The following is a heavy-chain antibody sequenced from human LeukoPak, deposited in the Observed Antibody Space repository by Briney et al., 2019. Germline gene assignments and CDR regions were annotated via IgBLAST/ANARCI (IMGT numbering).Heavy chain of an antibody. CDR3: ARRDYDFWSGYAFDI. V-gene: IGHV4-39*01. CDR1: GGSISSSSYY. CDR2: IYYSGST. Sequence: PSETLSLTYTVSGGSISSSSYYWGWIRQPPGKGLEWIGSIYYSGSTYYNPSLKSRVTISVDTSKNQFSLKLSSVTAADTAVYYCARRDYDFWSGYAFDIWGQGTMVTVSS. D-gene: IGHD3-3*01. J-gene: IGHJ3*02.